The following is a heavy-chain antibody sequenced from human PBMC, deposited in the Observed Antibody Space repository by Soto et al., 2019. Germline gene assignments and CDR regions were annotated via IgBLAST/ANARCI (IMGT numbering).Heavy chain of an antibody. V-gene: IGHV4-30-4*02. J-gene: IGHJ5*02. CDR3: ARGGPSSKCLDP. CDR1: GGSISSGDYY. CDR2: IYYSGST. Sequence: SETLSLTCTVSGGSISSGDYYWSWTRQPPGKGLEWIGYIYYSGSTYYNPSLKSRLTISLDTSKNQFSLKLSSVTAADTAAYYCARGGPSSKCLDPWGQGIQVTVSS.